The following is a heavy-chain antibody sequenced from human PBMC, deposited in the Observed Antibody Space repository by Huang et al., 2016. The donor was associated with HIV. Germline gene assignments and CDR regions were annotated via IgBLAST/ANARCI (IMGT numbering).Heavy chain of an antibody. CDR3: ARDEDVWGSTPLDH. Sequence: QVQLVQSGAEVKKPGASVKVSCKASGYTFTGYYLNWVRQAPGQGLEWRGWSDPKTGGTNCAQKVQGSVSMTRDTSINTAYMELSTLRSDDTAIYYCARDEDVWGSTPLDHWGQGTLVTVSS. J-gene: IGHJ4*02. CDR2: SDPKTGGT. V-gene: IGHV1-2*02. D-gene: IGHD3-16*01. CDR1: GYTFTGYY.